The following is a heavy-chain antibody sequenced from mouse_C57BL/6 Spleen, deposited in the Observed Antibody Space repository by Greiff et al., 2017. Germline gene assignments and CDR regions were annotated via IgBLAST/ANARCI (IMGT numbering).Heavy chain of an antibody. J-gene: IGHJ4*01. V-gene: IGHV5-4*01. Sequence: EVQLVESGGGLVKPGGSLKLSCAASGFTFSSYAMSWVRQTREKRLEWVATISDGGSYTYYPDNVKGRFTISRDNAKNNLYLQMSHLKSEDTAMYYCARGSLSGYYAMDYWGQGTSVTVSS. D-gene: IGHD1-3*01. CDR1: GFTFSSYA. CDR3: ARGSLSGYYAMDY. CDR2: ISDGGSYT.